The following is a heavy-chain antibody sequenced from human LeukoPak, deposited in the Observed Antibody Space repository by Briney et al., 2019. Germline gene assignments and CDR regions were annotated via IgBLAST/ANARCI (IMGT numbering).Heavy chain of an antibody. CDR1: GFTFSGSA. J-gene: IGHJ4*02. D-gene: IGHD1-26*01. CDR2: IRSKANSYAT. CDR3: TRRDSGSYYGY. V-gene: IGHV3-73*01. Sequence: PGGSLRLSCAASGFTFSGSAMHWVRQASGKGLEWVGRIRSKANSYATAYAASVKGRFTISRDDSKNTAYLQMNSLKTEDTAVYYCTRRDSGSYYGYWGQGTLVTVSS.